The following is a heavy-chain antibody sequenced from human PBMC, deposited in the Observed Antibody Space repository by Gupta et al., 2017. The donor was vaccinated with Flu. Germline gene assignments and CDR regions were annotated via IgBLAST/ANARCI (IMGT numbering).Heavy chain of an antibody. CDR3: ARGGYWGGGTCYSDYFDC. J-gene: IGHJ4*02. V-gene: IGHV3-72*01. D-gene: IGHD2-15*01. CDR2: TRNKANGYTT. Sequence: VRQAPGKGLEWVGRTRNKANGYTTEYAASVKGRVAIAREDSKNSLCLQMNSLKTEDTAVYYCARGGYWGGGTCYSDYFDCWGLGTLVTVSS.